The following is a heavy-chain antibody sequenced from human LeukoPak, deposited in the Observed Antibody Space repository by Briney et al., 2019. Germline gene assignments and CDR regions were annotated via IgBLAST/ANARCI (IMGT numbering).Heavy chain of an antibody. CDR2: IIPIFGTA. Sequence: SVKVSCKASGDTFSSYAISWVRQAPGQGLEWMGRIIPIFGTANYAQKFQGRVTITADKSTSTAYMELSSLRSEDTAVYYCARDRDGSGSYYYYYYYMDVWGKGTTVTVSS. D-gene: IGHD3-10*01. V-gene: IGHV1-69*06. CDR1: GDTFSSYA. J-gene: IGHJ6*03. CDR3: ARDRDGSGSYYYYYYYMDV.